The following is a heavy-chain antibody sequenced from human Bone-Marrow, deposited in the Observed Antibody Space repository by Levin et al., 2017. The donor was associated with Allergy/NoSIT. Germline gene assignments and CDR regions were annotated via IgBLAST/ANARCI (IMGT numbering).Heavy chain of an antibody. D-gene: IGHD2-15*01. Sequence: PGGSLRLSCAASGFTFSSYGMHWVRQAPGKGLEWVAVIWYDGSKKYYEDSVKGRFTISRDNSKNTLYVQMNSLRAEDTAVYYCARLGSALGLDYWGQGTLVTVSS. CDR2: IWYDGSKK. CDR3: ARLGSALGLDY. J-gene: IGHJ4*02. CDR1: GFTFSSYG. V-gene: IGHV3-33*01.